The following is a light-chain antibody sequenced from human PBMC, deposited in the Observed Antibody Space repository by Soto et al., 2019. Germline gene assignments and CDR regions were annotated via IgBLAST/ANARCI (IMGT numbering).Light chain of an antibody. CDR1: SSDVGSYNR. Sequence: QSALTQPPSVSGSPGQSVTISCTGTSSDVGSYNRLSWYQQPPGTAPKLIMYEVNTRPSGVPDRFSGSKSGSTASLTISGLQAEDEADYFCAAWDDRLNDYVFGTGTKLTVL. CDR3: AAWDDRLNDYV. V-gene: IGLV2-18*01. J-gene: IGLJ1*01. CDR2: EVN.